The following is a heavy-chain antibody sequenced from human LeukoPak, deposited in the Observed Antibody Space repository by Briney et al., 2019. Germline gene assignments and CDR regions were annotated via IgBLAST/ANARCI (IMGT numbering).Heavy chain of an antibody. D-gene: IGHD5-24*01. CDR3: ARRARRPIINC. V-gene: IGHV4-39*01. Sequence: PSETLSLTCIVPGGSISSSDYSWAWIRQPPGKGLEWIGSVFYSGDTYYNPSLKSRVTISVDTSKNQFSLKLSSVTAADTAIYYCARRARRPIINCWGQGTLVTVSS. CDR1: GGSISSSDYS. CDR2: VFYSGDT. J-gene: IGHJ4*02.